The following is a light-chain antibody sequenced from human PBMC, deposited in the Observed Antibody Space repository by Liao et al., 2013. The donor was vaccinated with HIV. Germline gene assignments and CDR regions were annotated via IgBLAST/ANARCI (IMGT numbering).Light chain of an antibody. CDR2: QDT. J-gene: IGLJ2*01. V-gene: IGLV3-1*01. CDR3: QAWDSSTACVV. Sequence: SYELTQPPSVSVSPGQTASITCSGDKLGDEYASWYQQKPGQSPVLVIYQDTRRPSGIPERFSGSSSGNTATLTISGTQTMDEADYYCQAWDSSTACVVFGGGTKLTVL. CDR1: KLGDEY.